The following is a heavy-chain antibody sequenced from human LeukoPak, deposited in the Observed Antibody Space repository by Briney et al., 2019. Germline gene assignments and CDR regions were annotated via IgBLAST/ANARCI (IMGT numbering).Heavy chain of an antibody. CDR1: RFTFSSYA. Sequence: GGSLRLSCAASRFTFSSYAMSWVRQAPGKGLEWVSAISGGGGSTYYADSVKGRFTISRDNSKNTLYLQMNSLRAEDTAVYYCAKGRRRITMIVVVINYGMDVWGQGTTVTVSS. V-gene: IGHV3-23*01. CDR2: ISGGGGST. J-gene: IGHJ6*02. D-gene: IGHD3-22*01. CDR3: AKGRRRITMIVVVINYGMDV.